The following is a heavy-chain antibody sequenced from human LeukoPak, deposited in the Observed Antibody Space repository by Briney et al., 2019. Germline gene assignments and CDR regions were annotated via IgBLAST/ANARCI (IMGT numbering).Heavy chain of an antibody. CDR2: IWYDGSNK. Sequence: GGSLRLSCAASGFTFSSYGMHWVRQAPGKGLEWVAVIWYDGSNKYYADSVKGRFTTSRDNSKNTLYLQMNSLRAEDTAVYYCARVYYYDSSGPGYWGQGTLVTVSS. V-gene: IGHV3-33*01. CDR1: GFTFSSYG. J-gene: IGHJ4*02. CDR3: ARVYYYDSSGPGY. D-gene: IGHD3-22*01.